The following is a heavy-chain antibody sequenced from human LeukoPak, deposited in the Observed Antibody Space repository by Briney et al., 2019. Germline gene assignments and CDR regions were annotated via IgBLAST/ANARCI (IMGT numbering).Heavy chain of an antibody. J-gene: IGHJ4*02. CDR1: GFTFSSYG. V-gene: IGHV3-30*03. Sequence: GGSLRLSCAASGFTFSSYGMHWVRQAPGKGLEWVAVISYDGSNKYYADSVKGRFTISRDNSKNTLYLQMNSLRAEDTAVYYCARGIGGGGFFLDYWGQGTLVTVSS. CDR2: ISYDGSNK. CDR3: ARGIGGGGFFLDY. D-gene: IGHD3-10*01.